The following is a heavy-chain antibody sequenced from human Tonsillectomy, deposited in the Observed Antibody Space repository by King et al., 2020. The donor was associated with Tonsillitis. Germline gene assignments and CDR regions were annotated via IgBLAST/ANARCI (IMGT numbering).Heavy chain of an antibody. V-gene: IGHV1-18*01. D-gene: IGHD2-15*01. CDR3: AGDTLDI. J-gene: IGHJ3*02. Sequence: QLVQSGAEVKKPGASVKVSCKGSCYTFSSHGIRWGGQAPGQGLEWMGGISAYKGNTNYAQKLQGRVTMTTDTSTSTAHMELRSLRSDDTAVYYCAGDTLDIWGQGTMVTVSS. CDR1: CYTFSSHG. CDR2: ISAYKGNT.